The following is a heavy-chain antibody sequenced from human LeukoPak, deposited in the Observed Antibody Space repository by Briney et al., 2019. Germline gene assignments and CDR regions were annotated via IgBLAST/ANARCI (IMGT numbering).Heavy chain of an antibody. CDR1: GGSFSGYY. Sequence: SETLSLTCAVYGGSFSGYYWSWIRQSPGKGLEWIGEINHSGSTNYNPSLKSRVTISVDTSKNQFSLKLSSVTAADTAVYYCARADDFWSGLFDYWGQGTLVTVSS. V-gene: IGHV4-34*01. CDR2: INHSGST. D-gene: IGHD3-3*01. J-gene: IGHJ4*02. CDR3: ARADDFWSGLFDY.